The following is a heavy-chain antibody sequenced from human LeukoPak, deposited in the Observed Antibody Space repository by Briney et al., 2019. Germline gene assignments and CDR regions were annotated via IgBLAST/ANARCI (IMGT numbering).Heavy chain of an antibody. CDR3: ARARGYCNGGSCYYFDF. J-gene: IGHJ4*02. Sequence: PGGSLRLSCAASGFNFNIFDMYWVRQSPGKGLEYVSSITANGLGTYYAGSVKGRFTISRDNSQNTVFLQMGSLRSEDMAVYYCARARGYCNGGSCYYFDFWGQGTLVTVSS. V-gene: IGHV3-64*02. CDR1: GFNFNIFD. D-gene: IGHD2-15*01. CDR2: ITANGLGT.